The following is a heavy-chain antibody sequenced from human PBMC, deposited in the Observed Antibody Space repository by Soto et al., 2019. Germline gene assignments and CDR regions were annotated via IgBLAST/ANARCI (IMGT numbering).Heavy chain of an antibody. CDR3: ARGEVAIAVAGTAFGY. J-gene: IGHJ4*02. V-gene: IGHV1-3*01. CDR2: INAGNGNT. CDR1: GYTFTSYV. D-gene: IGHD6-19*01. Sequence: GASVKVSCKASGYTFTSYVMDWVLQAPGQRLEWMGWINAGNGNTKYSQKFQGRVTITRDTSASTAYMELSSLRSEDTDVYYCARGEVAIAVAGTAFGYWGQGTLVTVSS.